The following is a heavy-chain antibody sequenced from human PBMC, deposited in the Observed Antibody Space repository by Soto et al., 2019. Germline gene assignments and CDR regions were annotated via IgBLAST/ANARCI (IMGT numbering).Heavy chain of an antibody. V-gene: IGHV3-23*01. CDR1: GFTFGTYA. Sequence: EVQLLESGGGLVQPGGSLRLSCAASGFTFGTYAMSWVRQAPGKGLEWVTTISGSGGATYYADSVKGRFTISRDNSKNMLDLQMNSLRAEDTAVYSCAEDDSGWDNWFDPWGQGTLVTVSS. J-gene: IGHJ5*02. CDR3: AEDDSGWDNWFDP. D-gene: IGHD6-19*01. CDR2: ISGSGGAT.